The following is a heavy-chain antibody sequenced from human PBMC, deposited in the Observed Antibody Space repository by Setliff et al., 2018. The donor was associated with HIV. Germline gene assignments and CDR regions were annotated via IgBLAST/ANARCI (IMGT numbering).Heavy chain of an antibody. V-gene: IGHV4-38-2*01. CDR3: ARQVGSQYSY. CDR1: GYSISSDYC. CDR2: IYHSGST. Sequence: SETLSLTCGVSGYSISSDYCWGWIRQPPGKGLEWIGSIYHSGSTYDSPSLKSRVTISVDTSKNQFSLKLSSVTAADTAIYYCARQVGSQYSYWGQGTLVTVSS. J-gene: IGHJ4*02. D-gene: IGHD1-26*01.